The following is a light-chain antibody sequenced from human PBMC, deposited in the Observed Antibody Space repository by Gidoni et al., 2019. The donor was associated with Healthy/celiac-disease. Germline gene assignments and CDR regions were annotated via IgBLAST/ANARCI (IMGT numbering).Light chain of an antibody. Sequence: EIVLTQLPATLSLSPGDRATPSCSASQSVSSYLAWYQQKPGQAPRLLIYDASNRATGIPDRFSGSGSGTDFTLTISSLEPEDFAVYYCQQRSNWPRTFGQGTKLEIK. CDR2: DAS. J-gene: IGKJ2*01. CDR1: QSVSSY. CDR3: QQRSNWPRT. V-gene: IGKV3-11*01.